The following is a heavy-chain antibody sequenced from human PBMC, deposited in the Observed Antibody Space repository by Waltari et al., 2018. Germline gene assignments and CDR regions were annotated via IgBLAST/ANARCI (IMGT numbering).Heavy chain of an antibody. CDR2: INPKSGST. CDR3: ARGDGYTDNWLDP. Sequence: QVQLVQSGAEVKKPRASVKVSCKASGYTFTGYYIHWVRQAPGQGLEWMGRINPKSGSTNYAEKFQGRVTMTRDTSISTAYMELRRLRSDDTAVYYCARGDGYTDNWLDPWGQGTLVTVSS. J-gene: IGHJ5*02. CDR1: GYTFTGYY. D-gene: IGHD5-12*01. V-gene: IGHV1-2*06.